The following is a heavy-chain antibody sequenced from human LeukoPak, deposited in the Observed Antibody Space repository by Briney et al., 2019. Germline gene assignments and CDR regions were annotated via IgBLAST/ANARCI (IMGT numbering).Heavy chain of an antibody. CDR1: GYTFTSYG. CDR2: ISAYNGNT. Sequence: ASVKVSCKASGYTFTSYGISWVRQAPGQGLEWMGWISAYNGNTNYAQKLQGRVTMTTDTSTSTAYMELSSLRSEDTAVYYCARAPQVGSSWSYYYYGMDVWGQGTTVTVSS. D-gene: IGHD6-13*01. V-gene: IGHV1-18*01. CDR3: ARAPQVGSSWSYYYYGMDV. J-gene: IGHJ6*02.